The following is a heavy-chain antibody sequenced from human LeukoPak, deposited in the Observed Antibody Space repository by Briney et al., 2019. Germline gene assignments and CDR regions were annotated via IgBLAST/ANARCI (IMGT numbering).Heavy chain of an antibody. V-gene: IGHV3-30*18. CDR2: ISYDGSNK. Sequence: GGSLRLSCAASGFTFSSYGMHWVRQAPGKGLEWVAVISYDGSNKYYADSIKGRFTISRDNSKNTLYLQMNSLRAEDTAVYYCAKGLGWTFDYWGQGTLVTVSS. CDR1: GFTFSSYG. J-gene: IGHJ4*02. CDR3: AKGLGWTFDY. D-gene: IGHD6-19*01.